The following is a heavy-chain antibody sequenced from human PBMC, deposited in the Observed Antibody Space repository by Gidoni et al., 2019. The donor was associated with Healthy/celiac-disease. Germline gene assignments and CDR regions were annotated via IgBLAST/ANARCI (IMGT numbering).Heavy chain of an antibody. D-gene: IGHD6-13*01. CDR1: GYTFTSYY. CDR3: ARSIAAAGKGSWFDP. J-gene: IGHJ5*02. CDR2: INPSGGST. Sequence: QVQLVQSGAEVKKPGASVKASCKASGYTFTSYYMHWVRQAPGQGLEWMGIINPSGGSTSYAQKCQGRVTMTRDTSTSTVYMELSSLRSEDTAVYYCARSIAAAGKGSWFDPWGQGTLVTVSS. V-gene: IGHV1-46*01.